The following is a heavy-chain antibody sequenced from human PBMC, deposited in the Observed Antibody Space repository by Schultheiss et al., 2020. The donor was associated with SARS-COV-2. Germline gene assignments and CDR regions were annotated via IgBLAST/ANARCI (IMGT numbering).Heavy chain of an antibody. D-gene: IGHD2-15*01. CDR1: GYTFTSYD. Sequence: ASVKVSCKASGYTFTSYDINWVRQAPGQGLEWMGRINPNSGGTNYAQKFQGRITMTRDTSISTAYMELTSLTSDDTAVYYCARDYGYCGEGTCYSDFWGQGTLVTVSS. CDR2: INPNSGGT. V-gene: IGHV1-2*06. J-gene: IGHJ4*02. CDR3: ARDYGYCGEGTCYSDF.